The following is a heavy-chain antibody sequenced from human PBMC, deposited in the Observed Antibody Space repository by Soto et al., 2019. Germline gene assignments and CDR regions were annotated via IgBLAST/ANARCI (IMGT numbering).Heavy chain of an antibody. D-gene: IGHD3-10*02. Sequence: EVQLVESGGGLVKPGGSLRLSCAASGFTFSSYGMNWVRQAPGKGLEWVSSISSGGTYIHYADSVKGRFTISRDSAKNSLHLEMTSLRAEDTAIYYCARDLFDGIPILGPDFWGQGTLVTVSS. J-gene: IGHJ4*02. V-gene: IGHV3-21*06. CDR2: ISSGGTYI. CDR1: GFTFSSYG. CDR3: ARDLFDGIPILGPDF.